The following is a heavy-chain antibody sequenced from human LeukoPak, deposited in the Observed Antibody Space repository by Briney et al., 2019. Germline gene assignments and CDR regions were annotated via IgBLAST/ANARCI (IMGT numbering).Heavy chain of an antibody. V-gene: IGHV4-61*02. CDR3: ARYRGHYYGSVPYYFDY. Sequence: SATLSLTCTVSGGSISSGSYYWSWIRQPAGKGLEWIGRIYTSGSTNYNPSLKSRVTISVDTSKNQFSLKLSSVTAADTAVYYCARYRGHYYGSVPYYFDYWGQGTLVTVSS. J-gene: IGHJ4*02. D-gene: IGHD3-10*01. CDR1: GGSISSGSYY. CDR2: IYTSGST.